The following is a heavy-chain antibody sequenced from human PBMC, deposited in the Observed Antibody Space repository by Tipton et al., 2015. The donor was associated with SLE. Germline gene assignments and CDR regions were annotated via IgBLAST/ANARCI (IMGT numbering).Heavy chain of an antibody. V-gene: IGHV4-59*01. D-gene: IGHD6-13*01. CDR3: ARQQLGGWFDP. CDR1: GGSISRYY. J-gene: IGHJ5*02. Sequence: TLSLTCTVSGGSISRYYWSWIRQPPGKGLEWIGYIYYSGSTNYNPSLKSRVTISVDTSNNQFSLKLRSVTAADTAGYYCARQQLGGWFDPWGQGTLVTVSS. CDR2: IYYSGST.